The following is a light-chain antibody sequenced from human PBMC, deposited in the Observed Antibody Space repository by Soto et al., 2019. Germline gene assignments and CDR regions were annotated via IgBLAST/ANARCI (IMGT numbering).Light chain of an antibody. CDR1: QSVSSY. Sequence: EIVLTQSPATLSLSPGERATLSCRASQSVSSYLAWYQQKPGQAPRLLIYDASNRATGIPARFSDSGSGTDFTLTISSLEPEDFAVYYCQQHTNRHPVYTFGPGTKVDIK. V-gene: IGKV3-11*01. J-gene: IGKJ3*01. CDR2: DAS. CDR3: QQHTNRHPVYT.